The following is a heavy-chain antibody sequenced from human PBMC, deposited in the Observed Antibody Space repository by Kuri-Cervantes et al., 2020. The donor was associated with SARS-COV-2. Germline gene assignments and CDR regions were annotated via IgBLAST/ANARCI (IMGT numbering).Heavy chain of an antibody. Sequence: SETLSLTCTVSGGSITGYYWSWIRQTPGKGLEWIGYIYYSGSTNYNPSLKSRVTISVDTSKNQFSLKLSSVTAADTAVYYCARVHANWSGGSCPNSIYYYYGMDVWGQGTTVTVSS. CDR2: IYYSGST. CDR1: GGSITGYY. V-gene: IGHV4-59*01. J-gene: IGHJ6*02. D-gene: IGHD2-15*01. CDR3: ARVHANWSGGSCPNSIYYYYGMDV.